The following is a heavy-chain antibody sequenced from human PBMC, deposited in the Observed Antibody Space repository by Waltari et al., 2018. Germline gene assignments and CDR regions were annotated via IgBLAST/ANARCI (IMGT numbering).Heavy chain of an antibody. D-gene: IGHD1-7*01. CDR3: ASGTSD. CDR1: GFTFSSYS. CDR2: ISSSI. Sequence: EVQLVESGGGLVKPGGSLRLSCAASGFTFSSYSMNWVRQAPGKGREWVSSISSSIYYADSVKGRFTITRDNAKNSLYLQMNSLRAEDTAVYYCASGTSDWGQGILVAVSS. J-gene: IGHJ4*02. V-gene: IGHV3-21*01.